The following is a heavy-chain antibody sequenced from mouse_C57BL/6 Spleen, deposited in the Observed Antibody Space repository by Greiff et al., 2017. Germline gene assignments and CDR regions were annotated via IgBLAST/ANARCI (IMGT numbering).Heavy chain of an antibody. CDR3: ARPSNWSWFAY. D-gene: IGHD4-1*01. Sequence: VQLQQSGAELVRPGTSVKVSCKASGYAFTNYLIEWVKQRPGQGLEWIGVINPGSGGTNYNEKFKGKATLTADKSSSTAYMQLSSLTSEDSAVYFCARPSNWSWFAYWGQGTLVTVSA. V-gene: IGHV1-54*01. CDR1: GYAFTNYL. CDR2: INPGSGGT. J-gene: IGHJ3*01.